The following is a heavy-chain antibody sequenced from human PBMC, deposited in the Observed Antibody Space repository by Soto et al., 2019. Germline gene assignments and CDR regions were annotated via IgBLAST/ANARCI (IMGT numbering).Heavy chain of an antibody. Sequence: ESGGGVVQPGRSLRLSCAASGFTFSSYGMHWVRQAPGKGLEWVAVISYDGSNKYYADSVKGRFTISRDNSKNTLYLQMNSLRAEDTAVYYCAKDRVLRYFDWQLDYWGQGTLVTVSS. D-gene: IGHD3-9*01. CDR3: AKDRVLRYFDWQLDY. J-gene: IGHJ4*02. CDR2: ISYDGSNK. V-gene: IGHV3-30*18. CDR1: GFTFSSYG.